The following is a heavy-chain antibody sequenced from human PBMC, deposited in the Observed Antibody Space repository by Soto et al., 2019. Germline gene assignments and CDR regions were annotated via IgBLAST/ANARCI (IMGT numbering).Heavy chain of an antibody. CDR3: ARDMGPTSIAAAEGPYYYGMDV. V-gene: IGHV4-4*07. CDR2: IYTSGST. Sequence: SETLSLTCTVSGGSISSYYWSWIRQPAGKGLEWIGRIYTSGSTNYNPSLKSRVTMSVDTSKNQFSLKLSSVTAADTAVYYCARDMGPTSIAAAEGPYYYGMDVWGQGPTVTVSS. D-gene: IGHD6-13*01. J-gene: IGHJ6*02. CDR1: GGSISSYY.